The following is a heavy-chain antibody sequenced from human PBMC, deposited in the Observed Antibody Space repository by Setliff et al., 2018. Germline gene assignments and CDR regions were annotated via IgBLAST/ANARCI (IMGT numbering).Heavy chain of an antibody. CDR3: ARDGPSYGLGDY. CDR1: GGTFSSYA. D-gene: IGHD1-26*01. J-gene: IGHJ4*02. Sequence: SVKVSCKASGGTFSSYALSWVGQAPGQGREWMGGVIPLFGTANYAQKFQGRVTITRDESLTTAYMEVSSLRSEDTAMYYCARDGPSYGLGDYWGQGTLVTVSS. V-gene: IGHV1-69*05. CDR2: VIPLFGTA.